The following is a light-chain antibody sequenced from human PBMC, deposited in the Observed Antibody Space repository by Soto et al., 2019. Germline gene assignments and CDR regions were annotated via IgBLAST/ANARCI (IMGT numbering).Light chain of an antibody. CDR1: ESFFNY. J-gene: IGKJ5*01. V-gene: IGKV3-11*01. CDR3: QQRYRWPPIT. CDR2: DGS. Sequence: EVVLTQSPATLSLSPGERATLFCRASESFFNYLAWYQQKPGQAPRLLIYDGSNRATGIPARFSGSGYGTDFTLTISSLEPEDFAVYYCQQRYRWPPITFGQGTRLDIK.